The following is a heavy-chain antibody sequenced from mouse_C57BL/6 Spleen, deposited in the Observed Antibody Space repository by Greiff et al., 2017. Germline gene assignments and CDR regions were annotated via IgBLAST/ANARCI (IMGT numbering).Heavy chain of an antibody. CDR3: ARHFAY. J-gene: IGHJ2*01. Sequence: EVQGVESGGGLVKPGGSLKLSCAASGFTFSSYTMSWVRQTPEKRLEWVATISGGGSNTDYPDSVKGRFTISRDNAKNTLYLQMSSLRSEDTALYYCARHFAYWGQGTTLTVSS. CDR2: ISGGGSNT. CDR1: GFTFSSYT. V-gene: IGHV5-9*01.